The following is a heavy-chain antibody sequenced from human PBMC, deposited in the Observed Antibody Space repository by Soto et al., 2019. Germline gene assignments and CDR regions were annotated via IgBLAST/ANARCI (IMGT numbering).Heavy chain of an antibody. CDR1: GCTFSSYY. Sequence: ASVKVSCKASGCTFSSYYMNWVRQAPGQRLEWMGMINASNGNTTYAQKFQGRVTITRDTSASTAYMELSSLRSEDTAVYYCARDRSVATYYGMDVWGQGTTVTVSS. CDR3: ARDRSVATYYGMDV. CDR2: INASNGNT. V-gene: IGHV1-3*01. D-gene: IGHD5-12*01. J-gene: IGHJ6*02.